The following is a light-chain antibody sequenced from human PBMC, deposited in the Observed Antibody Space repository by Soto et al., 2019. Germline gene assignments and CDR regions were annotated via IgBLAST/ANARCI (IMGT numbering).Light chain of an antibody. Sequence: DIQMTQSPSSLSASVGDRVTITCRASQSISSYLNWYQQKPGKAPKLLIYAASSLQSGVPSRFSGSGSGTEFTLPISRLPPEDFATYYWQQSYRNPRYPFGQGTKLEIK. V-gene: IGKV1-39*01. CDR2: AAS. J-gene: IGKJ2*01. CDR3: QQSYRNPRYP. CDR1: QSISSY.